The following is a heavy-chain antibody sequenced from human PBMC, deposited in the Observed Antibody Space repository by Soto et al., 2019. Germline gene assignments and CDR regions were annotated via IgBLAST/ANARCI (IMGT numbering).Heavy chain of an antibody. CDR3: ARGPSIAALMDV. Sequence: VKVSCKASGGTFSSYAISWVRQAPGQGLEWMGGIIPIFGTANYAQKFQGRVTITADESTSTAYMELSSLRSEDTAVYYCARGPSIAALMDVWGQGTTVTVSS. V-gene: IGHV1-69*13. J-gene: IGHJ6*02. CDR2: IIPIFGTA. D-gene: IGHD6-6*01. CDR1: GGTFSSYA.